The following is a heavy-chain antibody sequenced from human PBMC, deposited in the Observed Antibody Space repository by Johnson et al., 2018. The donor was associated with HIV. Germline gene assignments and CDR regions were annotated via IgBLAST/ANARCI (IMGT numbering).Heavy chain of an antibody. D-gene: IGHD3-3*01. CDR3: ARERGGIFSHVFDM. V-gene: IGHV3-72*01. J-gene: IGHJ3*02. CDR1: GFTFSDHY. CDR2: TRNKANSYTT. Sequence: VQLVESGGGLVQPGGSLRLSCAASGFTFSDHYMDWVRQAPGKGLEWVGRTRNKANSYTTEYAASVKGRFTISRDDSKNSLYLQMNSLKTEDTAVYYCARERGGIFSHVFDMWGQGTTVTVSS.